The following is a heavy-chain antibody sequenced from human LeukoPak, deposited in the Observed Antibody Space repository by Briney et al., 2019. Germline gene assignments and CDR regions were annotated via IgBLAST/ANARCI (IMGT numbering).Heavy chain of an antibody. V-gene: IGHV1-8*01. J-gene: IGHJ6*02. CDR2: MNNNSSNT. CDR1: RYTFTSYD. CDR3: ATGYDFWSVAGMDV. Sequence: GASLKVSCKASRYTFTSYDINWVRQAAGHRLECMGGMNNNSSNTGYAKKCQGRVIMTRNTSTRTAYMELSSVRSEDTAVYYCATGYDFWSVAGMDVWGQGTTVTVSS. D-gene: IGHD3-3*01.